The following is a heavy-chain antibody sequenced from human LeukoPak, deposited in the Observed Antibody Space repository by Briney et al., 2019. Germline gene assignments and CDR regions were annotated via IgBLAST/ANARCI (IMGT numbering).Heavy chain of an antibody. V-gene: IGHV4-39*07. CDR2: IYYSGST. CDR1: GGSISSSSYY. J-gene: IGHJ3*02. CDR3: ARDKSRIYGSADAFDI. D-gene: IGHD3-10*01. Sequence: SETLSLTCTVSGGSISSSSYYWGWIRQPPGKGLEWIGSIYYSGSTYYNPSLKSRVTMSVDTSKNQFSLKLSSVTAADTAVYYCARDKSRIYGSADAFDIWGQGTMVTVSS.